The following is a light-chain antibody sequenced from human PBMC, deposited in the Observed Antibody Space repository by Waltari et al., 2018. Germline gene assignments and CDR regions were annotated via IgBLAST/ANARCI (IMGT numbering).Light chain of an antibody. CDR2: GAF. V-gene: IGKV3-15*01. J-gene: IGKJ4*01. CDR1: QSVNPY. CDR3: QQYYKWPLT. Sequence: EIVLTQSPATLSVSPGERATLPCRASQSVNPYLAWYQQKPGQAPRILISGAFSRATGISARFSGSGSGTDFTLTISSLEFADSVVYYCQQYYKWPLTFGGGTKMEIK.